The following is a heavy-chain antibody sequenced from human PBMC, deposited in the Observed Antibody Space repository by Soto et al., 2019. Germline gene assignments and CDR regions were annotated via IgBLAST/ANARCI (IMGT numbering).Heavy chain of an antibody. CDR2: IYYSGST. D-gene: IGHD6-19*01. Sequence: PSETLSLTCTVSGGSISSYYWSWIRQPPGKGLEWIGYIYYSGSTNYNPSLKSRVTISVDTSKNQFSLKLSSVTAADTAVYYCARHKFSGWIDYWGQGTLVTVSS. CDR1: GGSISSYY. V-gene: IGHV4-59*08. J-gene: IGHJ4*02. CDR3: ARHKFSGWIDY.